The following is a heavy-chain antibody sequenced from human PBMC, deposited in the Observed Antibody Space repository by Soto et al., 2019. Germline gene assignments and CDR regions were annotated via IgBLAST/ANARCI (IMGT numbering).Heavy chain of an antibody. CDR1: GFTFSSYS. J-gene: IGHJ4*02. V-gene: IGHV3-74*01. Sequence: PGGSLRLSCAASGFTFSSYSMNWVRQAPGKGLVWVSRVNSDESSTSYADSVKGRFTISRDNAKKTLYLQMNSLRAEDTAVYYCARDYSSYGPFDYWGQGTLVTVSS. CDR2: VNSDESST. D-gene: IGHD5-18*01. CDR3: ARDYSSYGPFDY.